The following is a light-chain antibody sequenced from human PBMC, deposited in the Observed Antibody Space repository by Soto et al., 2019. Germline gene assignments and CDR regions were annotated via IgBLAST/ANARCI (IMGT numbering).Light chain of an antibody. Sequence: EVVITQSPATVSVSPGEGVTLSCRASQTISNDLAWHQQKPGQAPRLLIYGASTRATGVPARFSGGGSGTEFTLTISSLQSEDFAFYYCQQNNKWPPVTFGGGTKVEIK. V-gene: IGKV3-15*01. CDR1: QTISND. CDR3: QQNNKWPPVT. J-gene: IGKJ4*01. CDR2: GAS.